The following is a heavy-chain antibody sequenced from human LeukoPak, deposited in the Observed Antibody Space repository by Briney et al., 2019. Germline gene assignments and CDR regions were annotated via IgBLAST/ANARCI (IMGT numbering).Heavy chain of an antibody. V-gene: IGHV1-18*01. J-gene: IGHJ4*02. D-gene: IGHD3-22*01. CDR2: ISAYNGNT. CDR3: ARGTIIVVGTFDY. Sequence: ASVKVSCKASGYTFTNYGISRVRQAPAQGLEWMGWISAYNGNTNYVQKLQGRVSMTTDTSTSTAYMELRSLRSDDTAVYYCARGTIIVVGTFDYWGQGTLVTVSS. CDR1: GYTFTNYG.